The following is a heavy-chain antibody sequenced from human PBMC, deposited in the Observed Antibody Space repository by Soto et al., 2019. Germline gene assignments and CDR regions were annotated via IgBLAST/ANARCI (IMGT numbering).Heavy chain of an antibody. V-gene: IGHV4-59*01. CDR1: VGSMSEYF. J-gene: IGHJ4*02. CDR3: ARDGYDGSGSPYPAY. CDR2: IYYLGST. D-gene: IGHD3-10*01. Sequence: PSETLSLTCSVSVGSMSEYFWSWIRQSPGKGLEWIGYIYYLGSTDYNPSLKSRVTISVDTSKRQFSLRLTSVTAVDTAVYYCARDGYDGSGSPYPAYWGPGTQVTVPQ.